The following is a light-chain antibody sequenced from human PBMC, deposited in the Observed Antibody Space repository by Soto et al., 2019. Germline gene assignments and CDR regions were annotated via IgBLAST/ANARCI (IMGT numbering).Light chain of an antibody. CDR2: GAS. V-gene: IGKV3-15*01. CDR1: QSVSSN. CDR3: QQYKNCPLT. Sequence: EIVMTQSPATLSVSPGERATLSCRASQSVSSNFAWYQRKPGQAPRLLIYGASTRATGIPARFSGSGSGTDFTLTISNLQSEDFAVYYCQQYKNCPLTFGGGTKVEIK. J-gene: IGKJ4*01.